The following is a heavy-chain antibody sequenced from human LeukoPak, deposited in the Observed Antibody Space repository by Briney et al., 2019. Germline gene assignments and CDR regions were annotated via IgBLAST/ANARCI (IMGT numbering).Heavy chain of an antibody. D-gene: IGHD3-22*01. Sequence: GGVLRPPRASAGFTFSKYGMHWVRQVPGKGLEWVATIWFDGIRKYYADSMKGRLTISRDNSKNSLYLQMTRMRDEDTAVYYCARDLEDSSPFGAFDMWGQGTMVTVSS. V-gene: IGHV3-33*08. CDR1: GFTFSKYG. CDR3: ARDLEDSSPFGAFDM. CDR2: IWFDGIRK. J-gene: IGHJ3*02.